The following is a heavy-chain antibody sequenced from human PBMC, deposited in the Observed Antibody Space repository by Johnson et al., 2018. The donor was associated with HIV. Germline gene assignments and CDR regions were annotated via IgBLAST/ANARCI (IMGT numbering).Heavy chain of an antibody. CDR2: ISYDGSNK. J-gene: IGHJ3*02. CDR3: AKEYLGRWAHDYYDSSGSDDAFDI. CDR1: GFSFSSYG. Sequence: VQLVESGGGVVQPGRSLRLSCAASGFSFSSYGMHWVRQAPGKGLEWVAVISYDGSNKYYADSVKGRFTISRDNSKNMLYLQMNSLGAEDTAVYYCAKEYLGRWAHDYYDSSGSDDAFDIWGQGTMVTVSS. V-gene: IGHV3-30*18. D-gene: IGHD3-22*01.